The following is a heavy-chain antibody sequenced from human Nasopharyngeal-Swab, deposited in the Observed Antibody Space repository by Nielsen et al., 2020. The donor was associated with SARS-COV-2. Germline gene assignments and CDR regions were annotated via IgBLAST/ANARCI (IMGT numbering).Heavy chain of an antibody. CDR1: GGSLSSYY. J-gene: IGHJ4*02. V-gene: IGHV4-59*07. CDR3: AGGFGDYDY. D-gene: IGHD4-17*01. Sequence: SAKLAGMCTGGGGSLSSYYWRWIRQPPGKGLEWIGYIYYSGSTNYNPSLKSRVTISVDTSKNQFSLKLSSVTAADTAVYYCAGGFGDYDYWGQGTLVTVSS. CDR2: IYYSGST.